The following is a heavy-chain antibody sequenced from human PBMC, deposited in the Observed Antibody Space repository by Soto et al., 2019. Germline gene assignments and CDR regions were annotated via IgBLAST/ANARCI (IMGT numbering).Heavy chain of an antibody. CDR2: IYYSGST. Sequence: SETLSLTCTVSGGSISSSSYYWGWIRQPPGKGLEWIGSIYYSGSTYYNPSLKSRVTISVDTSKNQFSLKLSSVTAADTAVYYCAGADGWDPFDPWGQGTLVTVSS. D-gene: IGHD3-16*01. CDR3: AGADGWDPFDP. CDR1: GGSISSSSYY. J-gene: IGHJ5*02. V-gene: IGHV4-39*01.